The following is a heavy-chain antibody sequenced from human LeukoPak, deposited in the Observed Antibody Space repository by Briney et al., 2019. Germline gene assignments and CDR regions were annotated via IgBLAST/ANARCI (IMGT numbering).Heavy chain of an antibody. CDR2: IIPIFGTA. CDR1: GGTFSSYA. D-gene: IGHD2-15*01. CDR3: ARDGYCSGGSCRPPHYYYHYYGMDV. J-gene: IGHJ6*02. V-gene: IGHV1-69*13. Sequence: SVKVSCKASGGTFSSYAISWVRQAPGQGLEWMGGIIPIFGTANYAQKFQGRVTITADESTSTAYMELSSLRSEDTAVYYCARDGYCSGGSCRPPHYYYHYYGMDVWGQGTTVTVSS.